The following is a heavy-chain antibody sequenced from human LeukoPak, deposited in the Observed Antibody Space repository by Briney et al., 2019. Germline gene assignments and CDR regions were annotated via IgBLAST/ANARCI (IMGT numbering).Heavy chain of an antibody. V-gene: IGHV3-30-3*01. CDR1: GFTFSSYA. CDR3: ARGGGSKDAFDI. J-gene: IGHJ3*02. Sequence: PGGSLRLSCAASGFTFSSYAMHWVRQAPGKGLEWVAVISYDGSNKYYADSVKGRFTISRDNSKNTLYLQMNSLRAEDTAVYYCARGGGSKDAFDIWGQGTMVTVSS. D-gene: IGHD1-26*01. CDR2: ISYDGSNK.